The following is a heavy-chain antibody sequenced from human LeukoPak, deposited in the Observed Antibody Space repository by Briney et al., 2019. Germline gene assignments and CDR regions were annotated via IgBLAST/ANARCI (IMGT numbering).Heavy chain of an antibody. CDR1: GDSVSSNSAA. Sequence: SQTLSLTCAISGDSVSSNSAAWNWIRQSPSRGLEWLGRTYYRSKWYNDYAVSEKSRMTINPDTSKNQFSLQLKSVTPEDTAVYYCARLAPYGGNSYFDYWGQGTLVTVSS. CDR2: TYYRSKWYN. J-gene: IGHJ4*02. D-gene: IGHD4-23*01. CDR3: ARLAPYGGNSYFDY. V-gene: IGHV6-1*01.